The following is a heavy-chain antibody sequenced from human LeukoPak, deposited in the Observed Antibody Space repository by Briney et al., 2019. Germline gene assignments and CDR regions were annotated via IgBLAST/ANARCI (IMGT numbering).Heavy chain of an antibody. J-gene: IGHJ1*01. CDR2: IRSKTDGGTT. CDR3: AKHIYGVVSIQQ. Sequence: GSLRLSCAASGFTFRDSWMTWVRQAPGKGLELVGRIRSKTDGGTTDYAVSVQGRFTISRDDSKNTLYLQMSSLKTEDTAVYYCAKHIYGVVSIQQWGQGTLVTVSS. D-gene: IGHD3-3*01. CDR1: GFTFRDSW. V-gene: IGHV3-15*01.